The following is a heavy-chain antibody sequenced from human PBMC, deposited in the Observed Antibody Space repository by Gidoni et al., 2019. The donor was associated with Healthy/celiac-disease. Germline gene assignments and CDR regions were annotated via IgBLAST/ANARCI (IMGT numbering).Heavy chain of an antibody. D-gene: IGHD3-3*01. Sequence: QVQLVQSGAEVKKPGASVKVSCKASGYTFTSYAMHWVGQAPGQRLEWMGWINAGNGNTKYSQKFQGRVTITRDTSASTAYMELSSLRSEDTAVYYCARGYDFWSGFFGHEYYYGMDVWGQGTTVTVSS. V-gene: IGHV1-3*01. CDR1: GYTFTSYA. CDR2: INAGNGNT. J-gene: IGHJ6*02. CDR3: ARGYDFWSGFFGHEYYYGMDV.